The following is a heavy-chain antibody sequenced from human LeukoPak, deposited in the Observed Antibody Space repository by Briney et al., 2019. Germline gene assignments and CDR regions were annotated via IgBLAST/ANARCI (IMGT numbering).Heavy chain of an antibody. J-gene: IGHJ6*02. Sequence: PSGGSLRLSCAASGFTFSSYAMHWVRQAPGKGLEWVAVISNDGSNKYYADSVKGRFTISRDNSKNTLYLQMNSLRAEDTAVYYCAKDLSRYYYYGTDVWGQGTTVTVSS. CDR3: AKDLSRYYYYGTDV. CDR2: ISNDGSNK. CDR1: GFTFSSYA. V-gene: IGHV3-30*18. D-gene: IGHD5/OR15-5a*01.